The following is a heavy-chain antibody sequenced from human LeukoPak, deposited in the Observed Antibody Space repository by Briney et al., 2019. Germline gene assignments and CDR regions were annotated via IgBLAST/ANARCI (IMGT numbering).Heavy chain of an antibody. CDR1: GFTFSSYG. CDR3: AKGVASIAARPFSWIDP. V-gene: IGHV3-30*18. J-gene: IGHJ5*02. CDR2: ISYDGSNK. Sequence: PGRSLRLSCAASGFTFSSYGMHWVRQAPGKGLEWVSVISYDGSNKYYADSVKGRFTISRDNSKNTLYLQMNSLRAEDTAVYYCAKGVASIAARPFSWIDPWGQGTLVTVSS. D-gene: IGHD6-6*01.